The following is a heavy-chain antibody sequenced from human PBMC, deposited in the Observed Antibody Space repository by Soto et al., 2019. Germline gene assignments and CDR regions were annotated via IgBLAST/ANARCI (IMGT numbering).Heavy chain of an antibody. Sequence: SVKVSCKASGYTFTSYAISWVRQAPGQGLEWMGGIIPIFGTANYAQKFQGRVTITADESTSTAYMELSSLRSEDTAVYYCARDAHFTMIVPYYFDYWGQGTLVTVSS. V-gene: IGHV1-69*13. CDR2: IIPIFGTA. J-gene: IGHJ4*02. D-gene: IGHD3-22*01. CDR3: ARDAHFTMIVPYYFDY. CDR1: GYTFTSYA.